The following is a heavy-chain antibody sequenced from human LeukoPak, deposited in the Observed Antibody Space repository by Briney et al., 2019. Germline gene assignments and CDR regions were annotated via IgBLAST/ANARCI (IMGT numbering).Heavy chain of an antibody. CDR3: ARGIAAAGESDY. CDR1: GGTFSSYA. Sequence: ASVKVSCKASGGTFSSYAISWVRQAPGQGLEWMGWISAYNGNTNYAQKLQGRVTMTTDTSTSTAYMELRSLRSDDTAVYYCARGIAAAGESDYWGQGTLVTVSS. CDR2: ISAYNGNT. V-gene: IGHV1-18*01. J-gene: IGHJ4*02. D-gene: IGHD6-13*01.